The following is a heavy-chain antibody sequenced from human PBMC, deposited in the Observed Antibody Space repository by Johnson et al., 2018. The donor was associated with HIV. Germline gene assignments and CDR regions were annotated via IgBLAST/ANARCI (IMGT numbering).Heavy chain of an antibody. J-gene: IGHJ3*01. CDR1: GFTFRNYA. Sequence: QVQLVESGGGLVQPGGSLRLSCAASGFTFRNYAMHWVRQAPGKGLEWVAVVSYDGSNKYYADSVKGRFTISRDNSRNALYLQMNSLRAGDTAVYYCARGPSVVTLHAFDLWGQGTLVTVSS. CDR3: ARGPSVVTLHAFDL. V-gene: IGHV3-30*04. CDR2: VSYDGSNK. D-gene: IGHD4-23*01.